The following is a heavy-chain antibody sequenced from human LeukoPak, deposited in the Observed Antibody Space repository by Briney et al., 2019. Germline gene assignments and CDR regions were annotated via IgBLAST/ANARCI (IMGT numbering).Heavy chain of an antibody. CDR3: ARDVPYYYDSSGYYSPFDC. CDR1: GFTFSTYA. CDR2: ISGTGGRT. D-gene: IGHD3-22*01. V-gene: IGHV3-23*01. Sequence: GGALRLSCAASGFTFSTYAMTWVRQAPGKGLESVSDISGTGGRTYYADSVKGRFTISRDNSKNTVDLLMNSLRAEDTAIYYCARDVPYYYDSSGYYSPFDCWGQGTLVTVSS. J-gene: IGHJ4*02.